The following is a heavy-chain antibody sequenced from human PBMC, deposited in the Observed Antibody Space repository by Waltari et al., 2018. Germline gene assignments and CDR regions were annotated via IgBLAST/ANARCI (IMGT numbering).Heavy chain of an antibody. Sequence: EVQLVETGGGLVQPGGCLRLACGASGFTFSRYWMSWVRQTPGKVLQWVANINDDGSQKYYVDSVKGRFTISRDNAKNSLYLQMNSLRVEDTAVYYCAKSRGFEYWGQGALITVSS. CDR1: GFTFSRYW. J-gene: IGHJ4*02. V-gene: IGHV3-7*01. D-gene: IGHD2-2*01. CDR3: AKSRGFEY. CDR2: INDDGSQK.